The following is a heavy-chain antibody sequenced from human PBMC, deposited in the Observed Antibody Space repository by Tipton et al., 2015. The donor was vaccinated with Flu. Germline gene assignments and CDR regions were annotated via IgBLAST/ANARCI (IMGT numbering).Heavy chain of an antibody. V-gene: IGHV4-38-2*02. CDR1: GYSINSGYY. CDR3: ARAGSYYCLDY. D-gene: IGHD1-26*01. J-gene: IGHJ4*02. CDR2: IYRSGST. Sequence: TLSLTCSVSGYSINSGYYWGWVRRPPGKGLEWIGTIYRSGSTYYNPSLKSRLTISVDTSQNQFSLRLSSVTAADTAVYYCARAGSYYCLDYWGQGTLVTVSS.